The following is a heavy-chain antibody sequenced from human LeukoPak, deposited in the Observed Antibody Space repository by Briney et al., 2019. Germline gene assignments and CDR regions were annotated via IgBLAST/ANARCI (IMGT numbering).Heavy chain of an antibody. J-gene: IGHJ4*02. V-gene: IGHV1-69*13. Sequence: SVKVSCKASGGTFSSYAISWVRQAPGQGLEWMGGIIPIFGTANYAQKFQGRVTITADESASTAYMELSSLRSEDTAVYYCASKNYDSSGYRIDYWGQGTLVTVSS. CDR2: IIPIFGTA. CDR1: GGTFSSYA. D-gene: IGHD3-22*01. CDR3: ASKNYDSSGYRIDY.